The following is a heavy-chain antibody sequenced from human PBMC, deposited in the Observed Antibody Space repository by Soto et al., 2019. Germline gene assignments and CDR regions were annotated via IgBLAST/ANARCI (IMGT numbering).Heavy chain of an antibody. D-gene: IGHD3-3*01. V-gene: IGHV4-59*01. CDR1: GGSISSYY. J-gene: IGHJ4*02. CDR3: ARTNYDFWSGLGY. Sequence: QVQLQESGPGLVKPSETLSLTCTVSGGSISSYYWSWIRQPPGKGLEWIGYTYYSGSTNYNPSLKSRVTISVDTSKNQFSLKVSSVTAADTAVYYCARTNYDFWSGLGYWGQGTLVTVSS. CDR2: TYYSGST.